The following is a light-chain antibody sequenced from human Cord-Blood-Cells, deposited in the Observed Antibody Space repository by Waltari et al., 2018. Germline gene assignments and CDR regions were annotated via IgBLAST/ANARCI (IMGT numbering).Light chain of an antibody. CDR1: QSISSY. CDR3: QQSYSTPRT. V-gene: IGKV1-39*01. Sequence: DIQMTPSPSSLSASVGDRVTITCRGSQSISSYLNWYPQKPGKAPKLLIYPASSLQSGVPSRFSGSVSGTDFTLTISSLQPEDFATYYCQQSYSTPRTFGQGTKVEIK. J-gene: IGKJ1*01. CDR2: PAS.